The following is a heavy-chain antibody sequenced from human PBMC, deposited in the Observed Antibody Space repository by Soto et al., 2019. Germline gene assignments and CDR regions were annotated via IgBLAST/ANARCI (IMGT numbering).Heavy chain of an antibody. D-gene: IGHD4-4*01. CDR2: INAGSGNT. V-gene: IGHV1-3*01. CDR3: ARGSAGLHLKWVYFDY. J-gene: IGHJ4*02. CDR1: GYTCTSYA. Sequence: QVQLVQSGAEVKKPGASVKVSCKASGYTCTSYAMHWVRQAPGQRLEWMGWINAGSGNTKYSQKFQGRVTITRDTSASTAYMELSSLRSEDTAVYYCARGSAGLHLKWVYFDYWGQGTLVTVSS.